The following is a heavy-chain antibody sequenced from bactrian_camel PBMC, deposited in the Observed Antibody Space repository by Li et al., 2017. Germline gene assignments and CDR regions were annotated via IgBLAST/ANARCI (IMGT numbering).Heavy chain of an antibody. CDR1: GFESARYC. D-gene: IGHD6*01. V-gene: IGHV3S55*01. J-gene: IGHJ4*01. CDR2: IDSDGST. Sequence: HVQLVESGGGSVQVGGSLRLSCAASGFESARYCLAWFRQVPGRERDKVATIDSDGSTTYSDSVKGRFTISRDNAKSTLYLQMNSLKTEDTAVYYCATDILSSPWGQGTQVTVS. CDR3: ATDILSSP.